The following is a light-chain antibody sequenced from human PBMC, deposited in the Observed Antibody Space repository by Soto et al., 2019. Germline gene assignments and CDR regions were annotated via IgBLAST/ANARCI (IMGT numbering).Light chain of an antibody. J-gene: IGLJ2*01. Sequence: QSVLTQPPSVSEAPRQRVTISCSGSSSNIGHNSVNWYQQLPGKAPKLLIYYDDLLPSGVSDRFSGSKSGTSASLAISGLQSEDEADYYCAAWDDSLNGVLFGGGTQLTVL. V-gene: IGLV1-36*01. CDR3: AAWDDSLNGVL. CDR2: YDD. CDR1: SSNIGHNS.